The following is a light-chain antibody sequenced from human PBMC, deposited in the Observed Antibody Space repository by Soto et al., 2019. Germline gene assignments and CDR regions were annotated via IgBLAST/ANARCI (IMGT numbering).Light chain of an antibody. Sequence: QSVLTQPPSVSGAPGQRVTISCTGSSSNIGAGYDVHWYQQLPGTAPKLFIYSNSNRPSGVPDRFSGSKSGTSASLAITGLQAEDEADYYCQSYDSSLSGHVVFGGGTKLTVL. CDR2: SNS. V-gene: IGLV1-40*01. CDR3: QSYDSSLSGHVV. J-gene: IGLJ2*01. CDR1: SSNIGAGYD.